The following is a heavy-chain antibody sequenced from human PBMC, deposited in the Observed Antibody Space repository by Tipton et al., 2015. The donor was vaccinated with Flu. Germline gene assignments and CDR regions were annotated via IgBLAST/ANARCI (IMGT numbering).Heavy chain of an antibody. D-gene: IGHD5-18*01. Sequence: SLRLSCAASGFTFSDYYMSWIRQAPGKGLEWVSVIYSGGSTYYADSVKGRFTISRDDSKNTLYLQMNSLRAEDTAVYYCARVGYSYGSYFDYWGQGTLVTVSS. CDR1: GFTFSDYY. V-gene: IGHV3-53*01. CDR2: IYSGGST. J-gene: IGHJ4*02. CDR3: ARVGYSYGSYFDY.